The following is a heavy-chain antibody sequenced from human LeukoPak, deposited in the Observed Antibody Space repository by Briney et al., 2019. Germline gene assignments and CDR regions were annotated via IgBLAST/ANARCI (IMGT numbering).Heavy chain of an antibody. D-gene: IGHD3-3*01. CDR2: INPNSGGT. Sequence: GASVKVSCKASGYTFTSYYMHWVRQAPGQGLEWMGWINPNSGGTNYAQKFQGRVTMTRDTSISTAYMELSRLRSDDTAVYYCARDFYDFWSGFYFDYWGQGTLVTVSS. CDR1: GYTFTSYY. CDR3: ARDFYDFWSGFYFDY. V-gene: IGHV1-2*02. J-gene: IGHJ4*02.